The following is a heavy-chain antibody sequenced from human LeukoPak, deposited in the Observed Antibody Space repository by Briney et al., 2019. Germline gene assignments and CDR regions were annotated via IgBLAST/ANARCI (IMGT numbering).Heavy chain of an antibody. Sequence: ASVKVSCKASGYTFTSYDVNWVRQATGQGLEWMGWMNPNSGNTGYAQKFQGRVTITRNTSISTAYMELSSLRSEDTAVYYCARGFWSGYGVQSWYFDLWGLGTLVTVSS. D-gene: IGHD3-3*01. V-gene: IGHV1-8*03. CDR2: MNPNSGNT. CDR1: GYTFTSYD. J-gene: IGHJ2*01. CDR3: ARGFWSGYGVQSWYFDL.